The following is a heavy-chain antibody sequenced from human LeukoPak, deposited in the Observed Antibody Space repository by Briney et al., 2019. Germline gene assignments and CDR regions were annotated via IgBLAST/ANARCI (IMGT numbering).Heavy chain of an antibody. D-gene: IGHD3-9*01. CDR3: ARDPGEYYDILTGFSS. CDR2: IYYSGST. V-gene: IGHV4-30-4*01. J-gene: IGHJ4*02. CDR1: GGSISSGDYY. Sequence: PSQTLSLTCTVSGGSISSGDYYWSWIRQPPGKGLEWIGYIYYSGSTYYNPSPKSRVTISVDTSKNEFSLKLSSVTAADTAVYYCARDPGEYYDILTGFSSWGQGTLVTVSS.